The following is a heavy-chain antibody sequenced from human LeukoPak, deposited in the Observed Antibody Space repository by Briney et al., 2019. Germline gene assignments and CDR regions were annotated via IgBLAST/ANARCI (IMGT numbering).Heavy chain of an antibody. CDR3: ASGGYSGYDLDY. D-gene: IGHD5-12*01. CDR2: ISYDGSNK. V-gene: IGHV3-30-3*01. Sequence: PGRSLRLSCAACGFTFSSYAMHWVRQAPGKGLEWVAVISYDGSNKYYAGSVKGRFTISRDNSKNTLYLQMNSLRAEDTAVYYCASGGYSGYDLDYWGQGTLVTVSS. CDR1: GFTFSSYA. J-gene: IGHJ4*02.